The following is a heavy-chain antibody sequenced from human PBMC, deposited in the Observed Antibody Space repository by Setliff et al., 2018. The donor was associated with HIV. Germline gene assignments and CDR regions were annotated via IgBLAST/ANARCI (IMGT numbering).Heavy chain of an antibody. V-gene: IGHV3-30*04. CDR1: GFTFSAFG. CDR2: ISNDGRKQ. CDR3: AREGCSSRYCSVARFDY. J-gene: IGHJ4*02. Sequence: GGSLRLSCAASGFTFSAFGLHWVRQAPGKGLEWVALISNDGRKQFYADSVNGRFTVSRDNSKNTQYLQMNSLRPEDTALYYCAREGCSSRYCSVARFDYWGQGALVTVSS. D-gene: IGHD3-22*01.